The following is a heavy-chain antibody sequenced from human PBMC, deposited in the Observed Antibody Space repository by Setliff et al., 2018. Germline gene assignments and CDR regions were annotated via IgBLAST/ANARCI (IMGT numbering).Heavy chain of an antibody. Sequence: SETLSLTCTVSGGSISTYYWSWIRQPPGKGLEFIGYVYYSGLTNYDPSLKSRVTISLDTSKNQFSLSLTSVTAEDTAVYYCARMSGFQYIDVWDKGTTVTV. V-gene: IGHV4-59*08. CDR2: VYYSGLT. D-gene: IGHD3-3*01. CDR1: GGSISTYY. J-gene: IGHJ6*03. CDR3: ARMSGFQYIDV.